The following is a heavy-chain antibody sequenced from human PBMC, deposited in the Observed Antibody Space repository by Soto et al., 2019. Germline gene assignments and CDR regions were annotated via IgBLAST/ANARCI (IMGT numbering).Heavy chain of an antibody. Sequence: ASVKVSCKASGYTFTSYYMHWVRQAPGQGLEWMGIINPSGGSTSYAQKFQGRVTMTRDTSTSTVYMELSSLRSEDTAVYYCARDVHYYYDSSGYWFDTWGQGTLVTVSS. CDR1: GYTFTSYY. CDR3: ARDVHYYYDSSGYWFDT. J-gene: IGHJ5*02. CDR2: INPSGGST. V-gene: IGHV1-46*01. D-gene: IGHD3-22*01.